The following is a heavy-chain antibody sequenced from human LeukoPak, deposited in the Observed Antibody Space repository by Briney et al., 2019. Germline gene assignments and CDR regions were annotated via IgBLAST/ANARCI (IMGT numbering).Heavy chain of an antibody. V-gene: IGHV1-2*02. J-gene: IGHJ4*02. CDR3: ARDPSAVTGMLAPQPYDY. CDR1: GYTFTGYY. D-gene: IGHD3-16*01. Sequence: GASVKVSCKASGYTFTGYYMHWVRQAPGQGLEWMGWVNPNSGGTNYAQKFQGRVTMTRDTSISTAYMEPSRLRSDDTAVYYCARDPSAVTGMLAPQPYDYWGQGTLVTVSS. CDR2: VNPNSGGT.